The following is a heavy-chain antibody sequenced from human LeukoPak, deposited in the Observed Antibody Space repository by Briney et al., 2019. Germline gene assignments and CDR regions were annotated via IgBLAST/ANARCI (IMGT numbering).Heavy chain of an antibody. CDR3: ARDLAPTGPVEWGTPSLREDY. J-gene: IGHJ4*02. V-gene: IGHV1-46*01. Sequence: ASVKVSFKASGYTLTSYYMHWVRQAPGQGLEWMGIINPSGGSTSYAQKFQGRVTMTRDTSTSTVYMELSSLRSEDTAVYYCARDLAPTGPVEWGTPSLREDYWGQGTLVTVSS. CDR2: INPSGGST. D-gene: IGHD1-26*01. CDR1: GYTLTSYY.